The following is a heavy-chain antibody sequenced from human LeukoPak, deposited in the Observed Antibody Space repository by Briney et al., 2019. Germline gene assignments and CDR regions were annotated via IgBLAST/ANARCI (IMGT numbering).Heavy chain of an antibody. CDR2: IKQDGSEK. Sequence: QPGGSLRLSCAASGFTFSTYWMTWVRQAPVKGLGWVANIKQDGSEKYYVDSVEGRFTISRDNAKNSLYLQMNSLRAEDTAVYYCARYQGGGWDVWGQGTTVTVSS. V-gene: IGHV3-7*01. J-gene: IGHJ6*02. CDR3: ARYQGGGWDV. D-gene: IGHD6-25*01. CDR1: GFTFSTYW.